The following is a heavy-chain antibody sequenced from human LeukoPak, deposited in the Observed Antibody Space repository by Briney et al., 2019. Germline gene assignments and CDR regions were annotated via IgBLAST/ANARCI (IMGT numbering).Heavy chain of an antibody. CDR1: GFTFSSYA. V-gene: IGHV3-30-3*01. J-gene: IGHJ4*02. CDR2: ISYDGSNK. Sequence: GRSLRLSCAASGFTFSSYAMHWVRQAPGKGLEWVAVISYDGSNKYYADSVKGRFTISRDNSKNTLYLQMNSLRAEDTAVYYCARDRWLQLRITYYFDYWGQGTLVTVSS. CDR3: ARDRWLQLRITYYFDY. D-gene: IGHD5-24*01.